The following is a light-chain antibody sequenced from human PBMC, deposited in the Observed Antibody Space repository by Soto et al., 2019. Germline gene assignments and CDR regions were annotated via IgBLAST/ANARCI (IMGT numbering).Light chain of an antibody. CDR1: HNINRN. CDR2: AAS. Sequence: EIVMTQSPATLSVSPGERATLSCRASHNINRNLAWYQQKLGQAPRLLIYAASSRATGIPDRFSGSGSGTDFSLTISRLEPEDFAGYYCQQYDTSPRTFGQGTKVDNK. CDR3: QQYDTSPRT. V-gene: IGKV3D-15*01. J-gene: IGKJ1*01.